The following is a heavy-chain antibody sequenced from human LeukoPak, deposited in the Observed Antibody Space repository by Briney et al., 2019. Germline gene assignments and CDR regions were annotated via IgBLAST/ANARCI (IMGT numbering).Heavy chain of an antibody. CDR1: GFTFSSYG. V-gene: IGHV3-33*01. CDR3: ARDRGDGYCSSTSCSHAFNI. Sequence: PGRSLRLSCAASGFTFSSYGMHWVRQAPGKGLEWVAVIWYDGSNKYYADSVKGRFTISRDNSKNTLYLQMNSLRAEDTAVYYCARDRGDGYCSSTSCSHAFNIWGQGTMVTVSS. J-gene: IGHJ3*02. D-gene: IGHD2-2*01. CDR2: IWYDGSNK.